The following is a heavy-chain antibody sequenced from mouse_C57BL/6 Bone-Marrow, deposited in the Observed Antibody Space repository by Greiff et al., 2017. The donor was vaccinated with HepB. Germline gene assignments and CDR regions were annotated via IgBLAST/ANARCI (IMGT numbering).Heavy chain of an antibody. D-gene: IGHD2-3*01. CDR2: IDPENGDT. Sequence: EVQLQQSGAELVRPGASVKLSCTASGFNIKDDYMHWVKQRPEQGLEWIGWIDPENGDTEYASKFQGKATITADTSSNTAYLQLSSLTSEDTAVYYCTTRDGYYPMDYWGQGTSVTVSS. CDR3: TTRDGYYPMDY. CDR1: GFNIKDDY. V-gene: IGHV14-4*01. J-gene: IGHJ4*01.